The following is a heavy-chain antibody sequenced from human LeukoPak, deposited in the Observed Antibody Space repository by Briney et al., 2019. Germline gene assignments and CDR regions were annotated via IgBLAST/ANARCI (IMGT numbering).Heavy chain of an antibody. CDR1: GFTFSRYA. V-gene: IGHV3-33*01. CDR2: VWYDGSNE. J-gene: IGHJ4*02. D-gene: IGHD5-18*01. Sequence: GRSLRLSCAASGFTFSRYAMNWVRQAPGKGMEGVAIVWYDGSNENYVDSVKGRFTISRDNAKNTLYLQMNSLGAEDTAVYFCARVDTAMGSLDYWGQGILVTVSS. CDR3: ARVDTAMGSLDY.